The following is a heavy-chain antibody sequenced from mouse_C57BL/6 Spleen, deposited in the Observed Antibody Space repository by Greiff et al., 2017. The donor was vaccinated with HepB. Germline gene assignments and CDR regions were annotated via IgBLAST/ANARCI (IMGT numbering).Heavy chain of an antibody. V-gene: IGHV1-54*01. CDR2: INPGSGGT. J-gene: IGHJ3*01. D-gene: IGHD2-5*01. Sequence: VKLQESGAELVRPGTSVKVSCKASGYAFTNYLIEWVKQRPGQGLEWIGVINPGSGGTNYNEKFKGKATLTADKSSSTAYMQLSGLTSEDSAVYFCAIYSNYGWFAYWGQGTLVTVSA. CDR3: AIYSNYGWFAY. CDR1: GYAFTNYL.